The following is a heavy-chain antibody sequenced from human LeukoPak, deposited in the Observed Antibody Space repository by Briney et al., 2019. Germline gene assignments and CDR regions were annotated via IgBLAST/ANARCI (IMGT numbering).Heavy chain of an antibody. V-gene: IGHV3-48*03. Sequence: PGGSLRLSCAASGFTFNNYQMNWVRQAPGKGLECISYISSSGRTIYYADSLKGRFTVSRENAKNSLYLRMNNLRAEDTAVYYCARGEYYFDYWGQGTLVTVSS. CDR3: ARGEYYFDY. J-gene: IGHJ4*02. CDR1: GFTFNNYQ. CDR2: ISSSGRTI.